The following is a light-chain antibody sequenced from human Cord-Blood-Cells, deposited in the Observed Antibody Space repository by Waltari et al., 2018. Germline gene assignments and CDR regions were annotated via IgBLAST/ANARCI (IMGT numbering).Light chain of an antibody. J-gene: IGLJ3*02. V-gene: IGLV2-14*01. CDR1: SSDVGRYYS. Sequence: QSALTHPASVPGSPGQSLTISCPGTSSDVGRYYSVTWYQQHPGKVPKLMIYDVSKQPSGVSNRFSGSKSGNTASLTISGLQAEDEADYYCSSYTSSSTLVFGGGTKLTVL. CDR3: SSYTSSSTLV. CDR2: DVS.